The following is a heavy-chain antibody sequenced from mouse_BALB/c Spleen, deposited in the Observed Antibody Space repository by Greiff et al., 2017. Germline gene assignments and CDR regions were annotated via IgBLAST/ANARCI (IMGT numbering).Heavy chain of an antibody. V-gene: IGHV5-6-5*01. J-gene: IGHJ2*01. D-gene: IGHD2-1*01. Sequence: EVMLVESGGGLVKPGGSLKLSCAASGFTFSSYAMSWVRQTPEKRLEWVASISSGGSTYYPDSVKGRFTISRDNARNILYLQMSSLRSEDTAMYYCARGREGNYGYWGQGTTLTVSS. CDR3: ARGREGNYGY. CDR2: ISSGGST. CDR1: GFTFSSYA.